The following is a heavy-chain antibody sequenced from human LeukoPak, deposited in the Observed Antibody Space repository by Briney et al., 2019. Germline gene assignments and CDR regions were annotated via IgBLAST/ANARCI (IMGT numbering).Heavy chain of an antibody. CDR3: ARLGGYSGFDFGLDD. D-gene: IGHD5-12*01. Sequence: SETLSLTCTVSGGYSSSYYWSWIPQPPGKGLEWIGYIYPYSGSTNYNPSIGSRVTTSVETSRKQFSMRLSSVTAADTALYYCARLGGYSGFDFGLDDWGQGTLVTVSS. CDR2: IYPYSGST. J-gene: IGHJ4*02. V-gene: IGHV4-59*08. CDR1: GGYSSSYY.